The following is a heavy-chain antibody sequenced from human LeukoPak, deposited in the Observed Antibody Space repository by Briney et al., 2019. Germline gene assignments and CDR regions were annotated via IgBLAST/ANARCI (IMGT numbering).Heavy chain of an antibody. D-gene: IGHD6-19*01. Sequence: GGSLRLSCATSGCIFSTYNMNGVRQAPGKGLEWVSYISLSSTAIYYADSVKGRFTVSRDNAKNSLYLQMNSLRAEDTAVYYCAREPLVALAGTSDYWGQGTLVTVSS. J-gene: IGHJ4*02. CDR2: ISLSSTAI. CDR3: AREPLVALAGTSDY. CDR1: GCIFSTYN. V-gene: IGHV3-48*01.